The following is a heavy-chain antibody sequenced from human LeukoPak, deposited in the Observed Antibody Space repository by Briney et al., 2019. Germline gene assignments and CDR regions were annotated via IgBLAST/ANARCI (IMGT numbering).Heavy chain of an antibody. J-gene: IGHJ6*03. CDR1: GGSISSYY. D-gene: IGHD1-7*01. CDR2: IYTSGST. CDR3: VRVGWNYRYYMDV. V-gene: IGHV4-4*07. Sequence: PSETLSLTCTVSGGSISSYYWSWIRQPAGKGLEWIGRIYTSGSTNYNPSLKSRVTMSVDTSKNQFSLKLSSVTAADTAVYYCVRVGWNYRYYMDVWGKGTTVTVSS.